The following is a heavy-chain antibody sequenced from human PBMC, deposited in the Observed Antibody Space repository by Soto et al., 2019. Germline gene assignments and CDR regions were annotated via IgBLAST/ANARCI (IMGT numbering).Heavy chain of an antibody. D-gene: IGHD3-10*01. J-gene: IGHJ4*02. CDR2: INHSGST. V-gene: IGHV4-34*01. CDR3: ARARGAVPKYYFDY. Sequence: SETLSLTCAVYGGSFSGYYWSWIRQPPGKGLEWIGEINHSGSTNYNPSLKSRVTISLDTSKNQFSLKLSSVTAADTAVYYCARARGAVPKYYFDYWGQGTLVTVSS. CDR1: GGSFSGYY.